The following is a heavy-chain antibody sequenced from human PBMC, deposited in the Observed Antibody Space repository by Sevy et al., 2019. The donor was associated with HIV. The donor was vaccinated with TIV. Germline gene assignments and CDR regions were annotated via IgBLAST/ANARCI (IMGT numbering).Heavy chain of an antibody. V-gene: IGHV4-59*01. CDR3: ARGKVLFDH. D-gene: IGHD3-10*01. CDR1: GGSFNDFY. J-gene: IGHJ4*02. CDR2: IYYNGTT. Sequence: SETLSLTCTVSGGSFNDFYWSWIRQSPGRGLEWIGYIYYNGTTNSNPSLRRRVTISAQTSKSQISLRLNSVTAADTAVYCSARGKVLFDHWGQGIVVTVSS.